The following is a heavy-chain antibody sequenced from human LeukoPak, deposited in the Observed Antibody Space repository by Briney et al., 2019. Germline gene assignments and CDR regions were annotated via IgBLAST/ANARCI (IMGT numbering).Heavy chain of an antibody. V-gene: IGHV1-69*13. CDR3: ARGLYSGYDYFDY. CDR1: GGTFSTYT. J-gene: IGHJ4*02. Sequence: GASVKVSCKASGGTFSTYTLSWVRKVPGQGLEWMGAIIPMFDTSNYAPEFKGRVAITADESTSTAYMELSSLRSEDSAVYYCARGLYSGYDYFDYWGQGTLVTVSS. CDR2: IIPMFDTS. D-gene: IGHD5-12*01.